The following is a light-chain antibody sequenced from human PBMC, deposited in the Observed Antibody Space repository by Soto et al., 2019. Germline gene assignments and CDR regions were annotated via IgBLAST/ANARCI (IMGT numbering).Light chain of an antibody. V-gene: IGKV3-15*01. J-gene: IGKJ1*01. CDR3: QQYNNWPST. Sequence: TQSPATLSVSPGDRATLSCRASQSVITNLAWYQQKSGQAPRLLIYDASTRATDIPARFSGSGSGTEFTLTISNLQSEEFVVYYCQQYNNWPSTFGQGNKVDIK. CDR2: DAS. CDR1: QSVITN.